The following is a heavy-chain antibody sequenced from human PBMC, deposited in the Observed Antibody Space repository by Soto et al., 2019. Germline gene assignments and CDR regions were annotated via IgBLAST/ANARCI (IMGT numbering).Heavy chain of an antibody. CDR2: ISAYNGNT. CDR3: ARGLYRRGTYYAFDN. V-gene: IGHV1-18*01. D-gene: IGHD1-26*01. Sequence: QVPLVQSGPEVKKPGASVKVSCKTSGYTPTNYDIGWVRQAPGQGLEYMGWISAYNGNTNYARKLQDRVTLTTDTTTRTRYMELRTLQSDATAIYYCARGLYRRGTYYAFDNWGQGTLVTVSS. J-gene: IGHJ4*02. CDR1: GYTPTNYD.